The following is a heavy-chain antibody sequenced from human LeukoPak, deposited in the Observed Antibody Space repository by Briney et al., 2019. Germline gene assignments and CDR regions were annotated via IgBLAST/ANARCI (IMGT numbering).Heavy chain of an antibody. J-gene: IGHJ3*02. CDR3: ATVQPYDVGSAFDI. CDR1: GDTFSSYY. Sequence: ASVKVSCKASGDTFSSYYMHWVRQAPGQGLEWMGIINPSGGSITYAQMFQGRVTMTEDTSTDTAYMELSSLRSEDTAVYYCATVQPYDVGSAFDIWGQGTMVTVSS. V-gene: IGHV1-46*01. CDR2: INPSGGSI. D-gene: IGHD3-22*01.